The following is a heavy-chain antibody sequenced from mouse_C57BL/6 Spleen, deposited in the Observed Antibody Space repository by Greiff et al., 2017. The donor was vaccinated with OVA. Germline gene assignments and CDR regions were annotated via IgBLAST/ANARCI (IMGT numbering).Heavy chain of an antibody. CDR2: INPSTGDT. J-gene: IGHJ4*01. CDR1: GYSFTGYY. Sequence: VQLQQSGPELVKPGASVKISCKASGYSFTGYYMNWVKQSPDKSLEWIGEINPSTGDTTYNQKFKAKATLTVDKSSSTAYMQLKSLTSEDSAVYYCARRSEAMDYWGQGTSVTVSS. CDR3: ARRSEAMDY. V-gene: IGHV1-42*01.